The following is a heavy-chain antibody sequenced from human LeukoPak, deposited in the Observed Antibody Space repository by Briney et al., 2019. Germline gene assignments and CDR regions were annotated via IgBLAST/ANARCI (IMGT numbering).Heavy chain of an antibody. D-gene: IGHD5-24*01. J-gene: IGHJ4*02. CDR1: GYTFTGYY. Sequence: ASVKVSCKASGYTFTGYYMHWVRQAPGQGLEWMGWINPNSGGTNYAQKFQGRVTMTRDTSISTAYMELSRLRSDDTAVYYCARAEMATITPRFDYWGQGTLVTVSS. V-gene: IGHV1-2*02. CDR2: INPNSGGT. CDR3: ARAEMATITPRFDY.